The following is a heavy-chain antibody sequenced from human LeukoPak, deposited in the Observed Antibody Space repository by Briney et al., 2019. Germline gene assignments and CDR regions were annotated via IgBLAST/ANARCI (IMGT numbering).Heavy chain of an antibody. CDR3: ARTYYDFWSGYYNRFDY. Sequence: GGSLRLSCAASGFTFNNYTMHWVRRAPGKGLEWVAIISNDGNNKYYADSVRGRVTISRDNAKNSLYLQMNSLRAEDTAVYYCARTYYDFWSGYYNRFDYWGQGTLVTVSS. V-gene: IGHV3-30-3*01. D-gene: IGHD3-3*01. CDR1: GFTFNNYT. J-gene: IGHJ4*02. CDR2: ISNDGNNK.